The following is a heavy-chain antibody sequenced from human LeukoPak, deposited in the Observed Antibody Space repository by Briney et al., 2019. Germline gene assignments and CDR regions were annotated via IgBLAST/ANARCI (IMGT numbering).Heavy chain of an antibody. CDR1: GFTVNSNP. V-gene: IGHV3-53*01. J-gene: IGHJ6*02. Sequence: GGSLRLSCAASGFTVNSNPMSWVRQAPGKGLEWVSVIYGGGSTYYVDSVKGRFTISRDNSKNTLYLQMNSLRAEDTAVYHCAKTLRDLEWLTGELDVWGQGTAVTVSS. D-gene: IGHD3-3*01. CDR2: IYGGGST. CDR3: AKTLRDLEWLTGELDV.